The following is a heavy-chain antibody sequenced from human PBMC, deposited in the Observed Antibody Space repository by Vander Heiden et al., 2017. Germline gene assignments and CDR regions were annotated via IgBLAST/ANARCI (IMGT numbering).Heavy chain of an antibody. Sequence: EVQLLESGGGLVQPGGSLRLSCAASGFTFTDDAMSWVRQAPGKGLEWVSDIGGSGDRTLYADSVKGRFAISRDNSKNTLYLQMDSRRADDTAVYYCAKEAMSEYYFDYWGQGTLVTVSS. CDR1: GFTFTDDA. CDR2: IGGSGDRT. CDR3: AKEAMSEYYFDY. V-gene: IGHV3-23*01. J-gene: IGHJ4*02.